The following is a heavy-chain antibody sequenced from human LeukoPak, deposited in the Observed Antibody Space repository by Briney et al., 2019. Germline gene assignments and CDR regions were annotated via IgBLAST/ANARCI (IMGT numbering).Heavy chain of an antibody. D-gene: IGHD2-2*01. CDR1: GGSFSGYY. Sequence: PSETLSLTCAVYGGSFSGYYWSWICQPPGKGLEWIGEINHSGSTNYNPSLKSRVTISVDTSKNQFSLKLSSVTAADTAVYYCARGYYCSSTSCYLDYWGQGTLVTVSS. J-gene: IGHJ4*02. CDR2: INHSGST. CDR3: ARGYYCSSTSCYLDY. V-gene: IGHV4-34*01.